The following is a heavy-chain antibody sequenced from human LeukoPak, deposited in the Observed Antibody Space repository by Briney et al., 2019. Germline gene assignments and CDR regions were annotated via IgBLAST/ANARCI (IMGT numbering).Heavy chain of an antibody. CDR3: AREGRNEFWI. V-gene: IGHV4-4*07. CDR1: GGSVSNFY. D-gene: IGHD3-3*01. CDR2: IYKSGST. J-gene: IGHJ4*02. Sequence: PSETLSLTCTVSGGSVSNFYWSWIRQPAGKGLEWVGRIYKSGSTNYNPSLKSRVTMSVDTPNNQFSLKVTSVTAADTAVYYCAREGRNEFWIWGQGTLVTVSS.